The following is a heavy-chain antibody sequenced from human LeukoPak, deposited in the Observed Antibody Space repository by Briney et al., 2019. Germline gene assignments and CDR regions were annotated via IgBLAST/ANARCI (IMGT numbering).Heavy chain of an antibody. CDR2: INPDGTTT. J-gene: IGHJ4*02. CDR1: GFTFSPYW. CDR3: ARGTALQDY. V-gene: IGHV3-74*01. D-gene: IGHD2/OR15-2a*01. Sequence: PGGSLRLSCAASGFTFSPYWMPWVRQAPGKGLVWVSHINPDGTTTSYADSVKGRFTISRDNAQNTLYLQMNSLRAEDTAVYYCARGTALQDYWGQGTLVTVSS.